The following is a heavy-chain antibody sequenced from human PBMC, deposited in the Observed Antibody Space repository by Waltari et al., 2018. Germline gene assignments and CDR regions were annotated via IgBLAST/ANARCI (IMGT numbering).Heavy chain of an antibody. CDR1: GSPFSSTG. V-gene: IGHV3-30*18. CDR2: ISYDGSNK. CDR3: AKEVYYGLDV. Sequence: QAQLVESGGGVVQPGRSLRRSCAASGSPFSSTGLEWVRQAPGKGLEGVAIISYDGSNKYYADSVEGRFTISRDNSKNTLYLEMNSLRAEDTAVYYCAKEVYYGLDVWGRGTTVTVSS. J-gene: IGHJ6*02.